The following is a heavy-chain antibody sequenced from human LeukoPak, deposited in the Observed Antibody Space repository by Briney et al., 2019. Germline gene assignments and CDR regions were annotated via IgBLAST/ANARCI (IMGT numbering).Heavy chain of an antibody. CDR3: ARQTGSGLFILP. D-gene: IGHD3/OR15-3a*01. CDR1: CVSISCSNSY. CDR2: IYYSGNT. J-gene: IGHJ4*02. V-gene: IGHV4-39*01. Sequence: SETLSLTCTVSCVSISCSNSYWGWIRQPPGKGLEWIGSIYYSGNTYYNASLKSQVSISIDTSKNQFSLRLTSVTAADTAVYYCARQTGSGLFILPGGQGTLVTVSS.